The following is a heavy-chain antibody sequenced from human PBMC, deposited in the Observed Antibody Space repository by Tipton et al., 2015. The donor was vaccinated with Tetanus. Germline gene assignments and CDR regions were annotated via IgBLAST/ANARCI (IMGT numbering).Heavy chain of an antibody. D-gene: IGHD5-18*01. J-gene: IGHJ4*02. CDR1: GGLITTGGYS. CDR3: VRGRGLGAYSFGFEY. Sequence: NLSLTCALSGGLITTGGYSWGWIRQTPGQGLEWIGYIYQTDSTYYNPSLRSRLTISISRSKNQFSLKLTSVTAADTAVYYCVRGRGLGAYSFGFEYWGQGAQVIVSS. V-gene: IGHV4-30-2*01. CDR2: IYQTDST.